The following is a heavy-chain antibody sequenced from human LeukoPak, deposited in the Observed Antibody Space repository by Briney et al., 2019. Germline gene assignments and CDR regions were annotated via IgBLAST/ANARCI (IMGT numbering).Heavy chain of an antibody. D-gene: IGHD2-8*01. CDR3: AREMGYYYYGMDV. V-gene: IGHV3-7*01. CDR2: IKQDGSEK. Sequence: GGSLRLSCAASGFTFSSYWMSWVRQAPGKGLERVANIKQDGSEKYYVDSVKGRFTISRDNAKNSLYLQMNSLRAEDTAVYYCAREMGYYYYGMDVWGQGTTVTVSS. J-gene: IGHJ6*02. CDR1: GFTFSSYW.